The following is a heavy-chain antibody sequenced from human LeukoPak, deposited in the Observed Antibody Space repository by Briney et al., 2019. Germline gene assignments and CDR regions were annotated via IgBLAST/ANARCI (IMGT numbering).Heavy chain of an antibody. CDR1: GYSFTSNW. CDR3: ARPSGTYNRFDS. CDR2: IYPGDSDT. V-gene: IGHV5-51*01. D-gene: IGHD1-26*01. Sequence: GESLKISRKGSGYSFTSNWIGWVRQMPEKVLGWMGIIYPGDSDTRYSPSFQGQVTISADKSISTAYLQWSSLKASDTAMYYCARPSGTYNRFDSWGQGTLVTVSS. J-gene: IGHJ4*02.